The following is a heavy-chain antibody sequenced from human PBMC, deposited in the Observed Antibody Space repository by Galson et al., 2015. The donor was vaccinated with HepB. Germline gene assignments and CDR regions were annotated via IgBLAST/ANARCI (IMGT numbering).Heavy chain of an antibody. CDR1: GYSFTTYY. Sequence: SVKVSCKASGYSFTTYYIHWVRQAPGQGPEWMGTVNPEDGNTTYAQRFQGRLTLTRDTDTVYMDLSSLRSDDTAVYYCARDVYLGQWQAYAFDIWGQGTMVTVSS. CDR2: VNPEDGNT. V-gene: IGHV1-46*01. J-gene: IGHJ3*02. CDR3: ARDVYLGQWQAYAFDI. D-gene: IGHD3-16*01.